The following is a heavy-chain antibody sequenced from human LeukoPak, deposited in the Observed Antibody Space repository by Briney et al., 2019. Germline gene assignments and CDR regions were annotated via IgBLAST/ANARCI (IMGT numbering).Heavy chain of an antibody. CDR2: INSDGIST. CDR1: GFTFSNHW. Sequence: GGSLRLSCAASGFTFSNHWMHWVRQAPGKGLVWVSRINSDGISTNYADSVKGRFTISRDNAKNTLYLQMNSLRAEDTAVYYCARTRYCSSSSCHYDFGYWGQGTLVSVSS. CDR3: ARTRYCSSSSCHYDFGY. V-gene: IGHV3-74*01. D-gene: IGHD2-2*01. J-gene: IGHJ4*02.